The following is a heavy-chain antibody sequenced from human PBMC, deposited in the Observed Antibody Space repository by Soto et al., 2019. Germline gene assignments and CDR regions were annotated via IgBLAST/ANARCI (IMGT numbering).Heavy chain of an antibody. CDR1: GATLSSYD. J-gene: IGHJ4*02. Sequence: ASVNVSCKASGATLSSYDMRWVRQAPGHGLEWMAIINPTGGSTNYAQKFQGRLTLTMDKSTATVYMELSSLTSEDTAIYYCARHLAAGDVWGQGIMVTVSS. D-gene: IGHD2-8*02. V-gene: IGHV1-46*01. CDR2: INPTGGST. CDR3: ARHLAAGDV.